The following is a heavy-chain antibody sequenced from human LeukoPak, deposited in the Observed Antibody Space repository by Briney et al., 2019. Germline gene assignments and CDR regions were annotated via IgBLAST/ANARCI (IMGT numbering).Heavy chain of an antibody. CDR2: ISSSGSTI. V-gene: IGHV3-11*04. CDR1: GFTFSNTW. CDR3: ARGRDTAMVD. Sequence: PGGSLRLSCAAPGFTFSNTWMSWVRQAPGKGLEWVSYISSSGSTIYYADSVKGGFTISRDNAKNSLYLQTNSLRAEDTAVYYCARGRDTAMVDWGQGTLVTVSS. D-gene: IGHD5-18*01. J-gene: IGHJ4*02.